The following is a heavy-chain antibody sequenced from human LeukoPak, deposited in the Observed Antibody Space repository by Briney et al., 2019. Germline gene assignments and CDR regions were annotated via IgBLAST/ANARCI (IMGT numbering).Heavy chain of an antibody. CDR3: ASWRRVATPGGNWFDP. D-gene: IGHD5-12*01. V-gene: IGHV4-31*03. Sequence: PSETLSLTCTVSGGSISSGVYYWSWIRQHPGKGLEWIGYIYYSGSTYYNPSLKSRVTISVDTSKNQFSLKLSSVTAADTAVYYCASWRRVATPGGNWFDPWGQGTLVTVSS. CDR1: GGSISSGVYY. CDR2: IYYSGST. J-gene: IGHJ5*02.